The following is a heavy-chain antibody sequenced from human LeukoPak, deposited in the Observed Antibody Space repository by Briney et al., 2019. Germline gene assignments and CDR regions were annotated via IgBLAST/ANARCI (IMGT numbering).Heavy chain of an antibody. CDR3: ARVQRFGVVITCPDY. Sequence: PSETLSLTCSVSGGSISSGDYYWSWIRQPPGKGLEWFGYIYYSGSTYYNPSLKSRVTISVDTSKNQFSLKLSSVTAADTAVYYCARVQRFGVVITCPDYWGQGTLVTVSS. D-gene: IGHD3-3*01. J-gene: IGHJ4*02. V-gene: IGHV4-30-4*08. CDR1: GGSISSGDYY. CDR2: IYYSGST.